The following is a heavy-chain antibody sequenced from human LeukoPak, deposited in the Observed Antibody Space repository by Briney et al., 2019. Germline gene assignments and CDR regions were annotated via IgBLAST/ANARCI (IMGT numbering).Heavy chain of an antibody. CDR2: FDPEDGET. D-gene: IGHD3-9*01. V-gene: IGHV1-24*01. Sequence: ASVKVSCKVSGYTLTELSMHWVRQAPAKGLEWMGGFDPEDGETIYAQKFQGRVTMTEDTSTDTAYMELSSLTSEDTAVYYCATGVFHYDILTGYQYGMDVWGQGTTVTVSS. CDR3: ATGVFHYDILTGYQYGMDV. J-gene: IGHJ6*02. CDR1: GYTLTELS.